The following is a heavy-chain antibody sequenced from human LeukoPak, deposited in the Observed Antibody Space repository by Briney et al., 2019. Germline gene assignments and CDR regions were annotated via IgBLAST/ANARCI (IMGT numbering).Heavy chain of an antibody. D-gene: IGHD2-21*02. J-gene: IGHJ6*03. CDR3: ARGTTAHMDV. CDR2: ISSGTSFI. CDR1: GGSISSSN. V-gene: IGHV3-21*01. Sequence: PSGTLSLTCAVSGGSISSSNWWSWVRQAPGKGLEWVSSISSGTSFIYYADSVKGRFTISRDNAKNSLYLQMNSLRAEDTAVYYCARGTTAHMDVWGKGTTVTVSS.